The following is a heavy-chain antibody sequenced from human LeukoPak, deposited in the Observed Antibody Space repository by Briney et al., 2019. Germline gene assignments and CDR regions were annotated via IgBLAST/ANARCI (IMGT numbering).Heavy chain of an antibody. J-gene: IGHJ5*02. Sequence: PSETLSLTCAVYGGSFSSYYWSWIRQPPGKGLEWIGEIIRSGSTNYNRSLKSRVIISVDTSKNQFSQKLSSVTAADTAVYYCARAGYIYSSGSQGWFDPWGQGTLVTVSS. CDR2: IIRSGST. V-gene: IGHV4-34*12. CDR3: ARAGYIYSSGSQGWFDP. D-gene: IGHD3-22*01. CDR1: GGSFSSYY.